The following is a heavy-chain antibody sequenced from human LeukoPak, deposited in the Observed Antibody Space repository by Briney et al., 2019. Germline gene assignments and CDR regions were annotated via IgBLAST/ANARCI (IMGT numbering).Heavy chain of an antibody. CDR2: ISNDGSKK. CDR3: ARDWGRGDSKYLDF. CDR1: GFTFNNYG. V-gene: IGHV3-30*03. D-gene: IGHD4-17*01. J-gene: IGHJ4*02. Sequence: GGSLRLACAASGFTFNNYGMHWVRQAPGKGLECVALISNDGSKKYYAGSAKGRFTISRDNSRNTVFLEMNSLRGDDTAVYFCARDWGRGDSKYLDFWGQGILVTVSS.